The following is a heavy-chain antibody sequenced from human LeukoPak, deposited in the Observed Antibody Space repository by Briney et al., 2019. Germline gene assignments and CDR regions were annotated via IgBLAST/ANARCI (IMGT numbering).Heavy chain of an antibody. Sequence: GGSLRLSCAASGFTFSSYGMHWVRQAPGKGLEWVAVISYDGSNKYYADSVKGRFTISRDNSKNTLYLQMNSLRAEDTAVYYCAKERGSYDNYFDYWGQGTLVTVSS. CDR3: AKERGSYDNYFDY. J-gene: IGHJ4*02. CDR2: ISYDGSNK. D-gene: IGHD3-22*01. CDR1: GFTFSSYG. V-gene: IGHV3-30*18.